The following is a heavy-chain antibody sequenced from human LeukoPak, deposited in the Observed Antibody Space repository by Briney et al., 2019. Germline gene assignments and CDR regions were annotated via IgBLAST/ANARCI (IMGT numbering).Heavy chain of an antibody. Sequence: GGSLRLSCAASGFTFSSYAMHWVRQAPGKGLEDVSAISRNGGNTYYANSVMGRFTVSRDNSKNTMYLQMGSLRAEDMAVYCARRCNSTNCQEHFGFGTFDYWGQGILVTVSS. V-gene: IGHV3-64*01. D-gene: IGHD2-2*01. J-gene: IGHJ4*02. CDR1: GFTFSSYA. CDR3: ARRCNSTNCQEHFGFGTFDY. CDR2: ISRNGGNT.